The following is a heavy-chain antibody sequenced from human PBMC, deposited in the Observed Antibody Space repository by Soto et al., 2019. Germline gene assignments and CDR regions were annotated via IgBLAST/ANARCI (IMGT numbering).Heavy chain of an antibody. V-gene: IGHV4-59*02. D-gene: IGHD6-25*01. CDR3: AKLPPRLPSTRFVVYYYYGMDV. Sequence: SETLSLTCFVSGGSVTSHHWSWIRQFPGQGLQWIAYTSYTGNTNYNPSLQSRVTISLDTSRNQLSLKLTSMTAADTAVYYCAKLPPRLPSTRFVVYYYYGMDVWGQGTTVTVSS. J-gene: IGHJ6*02. CDR1: GGSVTSHH. CDR2: TSYTGNT.